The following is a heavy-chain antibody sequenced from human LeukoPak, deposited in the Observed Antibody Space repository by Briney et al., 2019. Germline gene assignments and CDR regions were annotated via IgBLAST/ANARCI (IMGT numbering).Heavy chain of an antibody. CDR3: AKGEWLAHFDY. CDR1: GFTFSSHV. CDR2: ISGSGGGT. D-gene: IGHD6-19*01. V-gene: IGHV3-23*01. J-gene: IGHJ4*02. Sequence: GGSLRLSCAASGFTFSSHVMGWVRQAPGKGLEWVSTISGSGGGTYYADSVKGRFTISRDNSKNTLYLQMNSLRAEDTAVYYCAKGEWLAHFDYWGQGTLITVSS.